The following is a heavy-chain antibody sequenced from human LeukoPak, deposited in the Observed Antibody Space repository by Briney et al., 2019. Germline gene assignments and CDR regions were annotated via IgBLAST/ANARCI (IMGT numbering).Heavy chain of an antibody. CDR3: ARDGDPDFAY. V-gene: IGHV3-30*03. CDR2: ISYDGSNK. D-gene: IGHD7-27*01. Sequence: PGRSLRLSCAASGFTFSSYGMHWVRQAPGKGLEWVAVISYDGSNKYYADSVKGRFTISRDNSKNTLYLQMNSLRAEDTAVYYCARDGDPDFAYWGQGTLVTVSS. J-gene: IGHJ4*02. CDR1: GFTFSSYG.